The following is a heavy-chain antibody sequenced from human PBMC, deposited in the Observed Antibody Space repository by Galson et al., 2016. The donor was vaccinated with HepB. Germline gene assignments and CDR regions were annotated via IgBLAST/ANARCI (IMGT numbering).Heavy chain of an antibody. CDR3: ARDRKAGNYFDY. Sequence: SLRLSCAASGFTFSTYWMSWVRQAPGKGLEWVANIKQAGSDKYYVDSVKGRFTLSRDNAKNSLYLQMNRLRAEDTAVYYCARDRKAGNYFDYWGQGTLVTVSS. J-gene: IGHJ4*02. CDR1: GFTFSTYW. CDR2: IKQAGSDK. D-gene: IGHD1-1*01. V-gene: IGHV3-7*03.